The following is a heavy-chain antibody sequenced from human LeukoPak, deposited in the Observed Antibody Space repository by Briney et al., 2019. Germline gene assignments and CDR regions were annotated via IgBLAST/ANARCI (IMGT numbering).Heavy chain of an antibody. V-gene: IGHV4-39*07. D-gene: IGHD3-22*01. Sequence: PSETLSLTCTVSGGSISSSSYYWGWIRQPPGKGLEWIGSIYYSGSTYYNPSLKSRVTISVDTSKNQFSLKLSSVTAADTAVYYCARDEGYYDAYYFDYWGQGTLVTVSS. CDR1: GGSISSSSYY. J-gene: IGHJ4*02. CDR2: IYYSGST. CDR3: ARDEGYYDAYYFDY.